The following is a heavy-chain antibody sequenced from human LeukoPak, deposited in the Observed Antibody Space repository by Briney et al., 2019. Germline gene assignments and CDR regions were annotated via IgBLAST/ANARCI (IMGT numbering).Heavy chain of an antibody. CDR1: GFTFSSYG. D-gene: IGHD3-22*01. CDR3: AKDHYDSSGYYGCLIDY. CDR2: ISYDGSNK. V-gene: IGHV3-30*18. J-gene: IGHJ4*02. Sequence: GGSLRLSCAASGFTFSSYGMHWVRQAPGKGLEWVAVISYDGSNKYYADSVKGRFTISRDNSKNTLYLQMNSLRAEDTAVYYCAKDHYDSSGYYGCLIDYWGQGTLVTVSS.